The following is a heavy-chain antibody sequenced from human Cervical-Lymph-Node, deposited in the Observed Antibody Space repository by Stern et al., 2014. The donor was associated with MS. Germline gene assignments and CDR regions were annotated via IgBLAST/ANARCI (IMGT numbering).Heavy chain of an antibody. CDR1: GGTFSSDA. J-gene: IGHJ6*02. CDR3: ARSAGYYSGMDV. V-gene: IGHV1-69*01. Sequence: VQLVESGAEVKKPGSSVKVSCKASGGTFSSDAFSWVRQAPGQGLEWMGAIIPSFGTSSTAQKFQGRVTISADDSTGTSYMELRSLRSEDTAVYYCARSAGYYSGMDVWGQGTTVTVSS. CDR2: IIPSFGTS.